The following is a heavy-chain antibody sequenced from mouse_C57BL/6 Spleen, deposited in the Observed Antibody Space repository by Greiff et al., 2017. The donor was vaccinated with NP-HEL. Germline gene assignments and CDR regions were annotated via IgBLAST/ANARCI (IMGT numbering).Heavy chain of an antibody. CDR1: GFSLSTFGMG. CDR2: IWWDDDK. CDR3: ARMGDYDDGYAMDY. J-gene: IGHJ4*01. D-gene: IGHD2-4*01. Sequence: QVTLKECGPGILQPSQTLSLTCSFSGFSLSTFGMGVGWIRQPSGKGLEWLAHIWWDDDKYYNPALKSRLTISKDTSKNQVFLKIANVDTADTATYYCARMGDYDDGYAMDYWGQGTSVTVSS. V-gene: IGHV8-8*01.